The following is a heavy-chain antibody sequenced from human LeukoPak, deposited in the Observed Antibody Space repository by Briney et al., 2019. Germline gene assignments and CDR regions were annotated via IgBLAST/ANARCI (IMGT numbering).Heavy chain of an antibody. CDR3: AREDGSIITNWFDP. D-gene: IGHD3-22*01. CDR2: IYYSGST. CDR1: GGSVSSGSYY. V-gene: IGHV4-61*01. J-gene: IGHJ5*02. Sequence: SETLSLTCTVSGGSVSSGSYYWSWIRQPPGKGLEWIGYIYYSGSTNYNPSLKSRVTISVDTSKNQFSLKLSSVTAADTAVYYCAREDGSIITNWFDPWGQGTLVTVSS.